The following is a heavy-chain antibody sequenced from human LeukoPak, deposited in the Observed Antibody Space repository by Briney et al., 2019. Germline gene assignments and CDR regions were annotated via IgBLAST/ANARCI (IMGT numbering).Heavy chain of an antibody. CDR3: ARVGTMIPQTQDAFDI. CDR2: ISAYNGNT. J-gene: IGHJ3*02. CDR1: GYTFTSYG. Sequence: GASVKVSCKASGYTFTSYGISWVRQAPGQGLEWMGWISAYNGNTNYAQKLQGRVTMTTDTSTSTAYMELRSLRSDDTAVYYCARVGTMIPQTQDAFDIWGQGTMVTVSS. V-gene: IGHV1-18*01. D-gene: IGHD3-22*01.